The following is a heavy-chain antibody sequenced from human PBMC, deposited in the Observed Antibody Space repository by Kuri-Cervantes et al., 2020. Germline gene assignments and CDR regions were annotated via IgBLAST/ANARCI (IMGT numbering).Heavy chain of an antibody. CDR1: DYSISSDHY. Sequence: GSLRLSCVVSDYSISSDHYWGWIRQPPGKGLEWIGIISHSGNTYYNPSLKSRVTMSVDTSRNQFSLKLSSVTAADTAMYYCARRYCNNGVWYYFDYWGQGTLVTVSS. CDR2: ISHSGNT. V-gene: IGHV4-38-2*01. CDR3: ARRYCNNGVWYYFDY. J-gene: IGHJ4*02. D-gene: IGHD2-8*01.